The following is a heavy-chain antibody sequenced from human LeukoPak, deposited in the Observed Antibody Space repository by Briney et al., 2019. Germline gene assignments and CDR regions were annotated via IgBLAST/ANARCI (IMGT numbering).Heavy chain of an antibody. D-gene: IGHD6-13*01. V-gene: IGHV3-53*04. CDR2: IYSGGST. CDR1: GFTVSSNY. CDR3: ARDKRPAAGGHDAFDI. Sequence: GGSLRLSCAASGFTVSSNYMSWVRQAPGKGLEWVSVIYSGGSTYYADSVKGRFTISRHNSKNTLYLQMNSLRAEDTAVYYCARDKRPAAGGHDAFDIWGQGTMVTVSS. J-gene: IGHJ3*02.